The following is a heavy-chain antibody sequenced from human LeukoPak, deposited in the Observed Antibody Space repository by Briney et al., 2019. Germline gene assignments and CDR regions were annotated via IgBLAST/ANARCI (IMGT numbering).Heavy chain of an antibody. Sequence: SETLSLTCTASGVSISSGGEYWSWIRHLPGKGLEWIGYIYYSGSTNYNPSLKSRVTISVDTSKNQFSLKLSSVTAADTAVYYCASGYSDGSGHYGSYYFDFWGQGTLVTVSS. V-gene: IGHV4-61*08. CDR1: GVSISSGGEY. CDR3: ASGYSDGSGHYGSYYFDF. CDR2: IYYSGST. J-gene: IGHJ4*02. D-gene: IGHD3-22*01.